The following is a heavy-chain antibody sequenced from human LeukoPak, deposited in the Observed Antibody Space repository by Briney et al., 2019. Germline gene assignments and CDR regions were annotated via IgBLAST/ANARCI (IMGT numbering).Heavy chain of an antibody. Sequence: SETLSLTCTVSGYSISTSYYWGWIRQPPGKGLEWIGSIYHSGNTYYNPSLKSRVTISVDTSKNQFSLKLNSVTAADTAVYYCAIIKAGYSSGWYFGPYYFDYWGQGTLVTVSS. D-gene: IGHD6-19*01. CDR2: IYHSGNT. CDR3: AIIKAGYSSGWYFGPYYFDY. CDR1: GYSISTSYY. J-gene: IGHJ4*02. V-gene: IGHV4-38-2*02.